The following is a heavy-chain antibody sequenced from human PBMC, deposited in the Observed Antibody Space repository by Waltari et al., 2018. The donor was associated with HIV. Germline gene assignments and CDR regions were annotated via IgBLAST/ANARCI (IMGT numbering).Heavy chain of an antibody. J-gene: IGHJ4*02. Sequence: QVHLVQSGAELRTPGASATVSCKASGYTFTTSGITWVRQAPGQGLEWMGWISGYNGDTKYAQKVRGRVTMTTDTSTSTAYLEMGSLRFDDTAVYYCARDHYYGSSGYYSDYWGQGTLVTVSS. CDR2: ISGYNGDT. CDR1: GYTFTTSG. CDR3: ARDHYYGSSGYYSDY. D-gene: IGHD3-22*01. V-gene: IGHV1-18*01.